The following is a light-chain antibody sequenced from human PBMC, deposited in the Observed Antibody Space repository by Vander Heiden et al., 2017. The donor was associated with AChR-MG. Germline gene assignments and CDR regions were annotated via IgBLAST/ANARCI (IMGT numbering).Light chain of an antibody. CDR2: AAS. Sequence: EIVVARSQATLSLSPGERAAPSGRASQSIGSYLAWYQRKPGQAPRLLIYAASTRATGIPAKFSGSGSGTEFTLTISSLQSEDFVVYYCQQYNNWPLTFGGGTKVDIK. V-gene: IGKV3-15*01. J-gene: IGKJ4*01. CDR3: QQYNNWPLT. CDR1: QSIGSY.